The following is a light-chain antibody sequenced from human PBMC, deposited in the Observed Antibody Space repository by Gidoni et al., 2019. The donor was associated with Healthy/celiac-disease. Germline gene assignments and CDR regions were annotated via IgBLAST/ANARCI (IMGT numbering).Light chain of an antibody. CDR1: SSDVGSYNL. V-gene: IGLV2-23*01. CDR2: EGS. CDR3: CSYAGSSTWV. Sequence: QSAPTQPASVSGSPGQSITISCTGTSSDVGSYNLVSWYQQHPGKAPKLMIYEGSKRPSGVSNRFSGSKSGNTASLTISGLQAEDEADYYCCSYAGSSTWVFGGGTKLTGL. J-gene: IGLJ3*02.